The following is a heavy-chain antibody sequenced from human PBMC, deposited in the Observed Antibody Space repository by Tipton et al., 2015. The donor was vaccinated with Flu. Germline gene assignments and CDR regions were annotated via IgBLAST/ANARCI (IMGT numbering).Heavy chain of an antibody. Sequence: QLVQSGAEVKKPGASVKVSCKASGYTFTDYYMHWVRQAPGQGLEWMGWINLNSGGTNYAQKFQGRVTMTRDTSISTAYMDLRSLGSDDTAVYYCARGGWDTVVLPGTITYGMDVWGQGTTVTVSS. V-gene: IGHV1-2*02. CDR3: ARGGWDTVVLPGTITYGMDV. J-gene: IGHJ6*02. CDR2: INLNSGGT. CDR1: GYTFTDYY. D-gene: IGHD2-2*01.